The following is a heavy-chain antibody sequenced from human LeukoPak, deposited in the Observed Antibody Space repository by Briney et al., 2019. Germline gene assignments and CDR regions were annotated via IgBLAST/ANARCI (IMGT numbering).Heavy chain of an antibody. CDR3: ARATYDSGAFDY. D-gene: IGHD3-10*01. CDR2: IYYRGST. J-gene: IGHJ4*02. V-gene: IGHV4-30-4*01. CDR1: GGSISSGDYY. Sequence: SETLSLTCTVSGGSISSGDYYWSWIRQPPGKGLEWIGYIYYRGSTYYNPSLKSRVTISVDTSKNQFSLKLSSVTAADTAVYYCARATYDSGAFDYWGQGTLVTVSS.